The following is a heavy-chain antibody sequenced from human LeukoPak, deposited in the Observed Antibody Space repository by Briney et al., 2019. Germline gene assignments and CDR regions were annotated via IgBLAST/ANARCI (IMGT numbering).Heavy chain of an antibody. V-gene: IGHV3-11*04. D-gene: IGHD2-2*02. CDR2: ISSSGSTI. J-gene: IGHJ3*02. Sequence: GGSLRLSCAASGFTVSSKYMSWVRQAPGKGLEWVSYISSSGSTIYYADSVKGRFTISRDNAKNSLYLQMNSLRAEDTAVYYCARVGPIPNAFDIWGQGTMVTVSS. CDR3: ARVGPIPNAFDI. CDR1: GFTVSSKY.